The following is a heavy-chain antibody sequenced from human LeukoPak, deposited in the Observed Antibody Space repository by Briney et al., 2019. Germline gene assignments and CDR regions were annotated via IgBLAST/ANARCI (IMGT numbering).Heavy chain of an antibody. Sequence: SQTLSLTCAISGDSVSSNSAAWNWIRQSPSRGLEWLGRTYYRSKWYNDYAVSVKSRITINPDTSKNQFSLKLSSVTAADTAVYYCARLYDGKRPPDYWGQGTLVTVSS. CDR2: TYYRSKWYN. V-gene: IGHV6-1*01. CDR1: GDSVSSNSAA. D-gene: IGHD6-25*01. J-gene: IGHJ4*02. CDR3: ARLYDGKRPPDY.